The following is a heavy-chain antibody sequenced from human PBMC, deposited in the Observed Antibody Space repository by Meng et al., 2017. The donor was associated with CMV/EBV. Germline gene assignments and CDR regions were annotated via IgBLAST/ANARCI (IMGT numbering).Heavy chain of an antibody. Sequence: SETLSLTCAVYGGSFSGYYWSWIRQPPGKGLKWIGEINHSGSTNYNPSLKSRVTISVDTSKNQFSLKLSSVTAADTAVYYCASARAARYRYYYYYGMDVWGQGTTVTVSS. J-gene: IGHJ6*02. D-gene: IGHD6-6*01. CDR3: ASARAARYRYYYYYGMDV. CDR2: INHSGST. CDR1: GGSFSGYY. V-gene: IGHV4-34*01.